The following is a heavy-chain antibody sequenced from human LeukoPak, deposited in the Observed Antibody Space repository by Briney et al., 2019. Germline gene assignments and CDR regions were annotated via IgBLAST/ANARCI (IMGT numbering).Heavy chain of an antibody. J-gene: IGHJ4*02. D-gene: IGHD5-12*01. V-gene: IGHV3-23*01. CDR3: AKALGYSGYDFPDY. Sequence: GGSLRLSCAASGFSFSSYAMSWVRQSPGKGLEWVSAINGIGGSTYYADSVKGRFTIYRDNSKNTLYLQMNSLRAEDTALYYCAKALGYSGYDFPDYWGQGTLVTVSS. CDR2: INGIGGST. CDR1: GFSFSSYA.